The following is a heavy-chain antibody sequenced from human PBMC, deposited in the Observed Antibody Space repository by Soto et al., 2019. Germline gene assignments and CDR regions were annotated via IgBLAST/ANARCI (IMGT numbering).Heavy chain of an antibody. Sequence: GGPLSLSCAASGFPFSSYSTNWDRRAPGKGLEWVSYISSSSSTIYYADSVKGRFTISRDNAKNSLYLQMNSLRAEDTAVYYCARSAPGRDAFDIWGQGTMVTVSS. CDR1: GFPFSSYS. CDR3: ARSAPGRDAFDI. CDR2: ISSSSSTI. V-gene: IGHV3-48*01. J-gene: IGHJ3*02.